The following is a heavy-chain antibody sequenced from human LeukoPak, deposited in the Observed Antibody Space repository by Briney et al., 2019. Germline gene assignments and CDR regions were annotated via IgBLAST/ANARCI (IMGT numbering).Heavy chain of an antibody. CDR3: ARDPGATATTFPL. V-gene: IGHV3-74*01. CDR1: GFTFRSYW. Sequence: PGGSLRLPCAASGFTFRSYWMHWVRQAPGKGLVWVSRINSDGSSTSYADSVKGRFTISRDNAKNMLYLQMNSLRAEDTAVYYCARDPGATATTFPLWGQGTLVTVSS. CDR2: INSDGSST. J-gene: IGHJ4*02. D-gene: IGHD4-17*01.